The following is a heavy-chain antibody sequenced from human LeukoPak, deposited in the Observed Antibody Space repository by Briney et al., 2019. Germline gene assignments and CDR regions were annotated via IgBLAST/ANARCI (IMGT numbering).Heavy chain of an antibody. Sequence: PSETLSLTCTVSGGSICSSSYYWGWIHQPPGKGLEWIGNIYYSGNTNSNPSLKSRVTISLDTSKNQFSLKLSSVTAADTAVYYCARAREFSSSSGRAYYFDYWGQGTLVTVSS. J-gene: IGHJ4*02. CDR1: GGSICSSSYY. CDR2: IYYSGNT. D-gene: IGHD6-6*01. V-gene: IGHV4-61*05. CDR3: ARAREFSSSSGRAYYFDY.